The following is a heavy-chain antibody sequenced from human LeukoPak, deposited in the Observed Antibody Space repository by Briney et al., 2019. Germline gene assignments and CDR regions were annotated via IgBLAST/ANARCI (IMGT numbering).Heavy chain of an antibody. Sequence: GRSLRLSCAASGFTFSSYAMSWVRQAPGKGLEWVSAISGSGGSTYYADSVKGRFTISRDNSKNTLYLQMNSLRAEDTAVYYCAKRGVPAARGGWFDPWGQGTLVTVSS. D-gene: IGHD2-2*01. CDR3: AKRGVPAARGGWFDP. J-gene: IGHJ5*02. CDR1: GFTFSSYA. V-gene: IGHV3-23*01. CDR2: ISGSGGST.